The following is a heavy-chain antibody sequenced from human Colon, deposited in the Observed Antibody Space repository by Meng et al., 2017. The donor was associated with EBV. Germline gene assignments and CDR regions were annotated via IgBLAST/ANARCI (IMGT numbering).Heavy chain of an antibody. V-gene: IGHV7-4-1*02. CDR2: ISTNTGNP. Sequence: QVQLVQSGSELKKPGASVKFSCKAFGYTFTRYPMNWVRQAPGQGLEWMGWISTNTGNPTYAQGFTGRFVFSVDTSVSTAYLQISSLKAEDTAVYYCGTLKYTSGFYGPAYWGQGALVTVSS. D-gene: IGHD6-19*01. CDR3: GTLKYTSGFYGPAY. J-gene: IGHJ4*02. CDR1: GYTFTRYP.